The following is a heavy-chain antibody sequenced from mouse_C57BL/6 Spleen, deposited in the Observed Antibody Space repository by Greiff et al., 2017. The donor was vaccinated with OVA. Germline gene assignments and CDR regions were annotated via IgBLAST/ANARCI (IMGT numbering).Heavy chain of an antibody. CDR3: AISGGSNLDY. V-gene: IGHV1-80*01. D-gene: IGHD1-1*01. J-gene: IGHJ2*01. CDR1: GYAFSSYW. CDR2: IYPGDGDT. Sequence: QVQLQQSGAELVKPGASVKISCKASGYAFSSYWMNWVKQSPGQGLEWIGQIYPGDGDTNYNGKFKGKATLTEDKSSSTAYMQLRSLTAEDSAVYYCAISGGSNLDYWGQGTTLTVSA.